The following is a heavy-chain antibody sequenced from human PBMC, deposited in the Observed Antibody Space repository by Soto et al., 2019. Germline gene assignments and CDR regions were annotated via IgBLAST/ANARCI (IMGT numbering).Heavy chain of an antibody. CDR2: IDWDDDK. V-gene: IGHV2-70*04. J-gene: IGHJ4*02. CDR1: GFSLSTSAMR. Sequence: SGPTLVNPTQTLTLTCSFSGFSLSTSAMRVSWIRQPPGKALEWLARIDWDDDKFYSTSLQTRLTISKDTSKNQVVLTMTNMDPVDTATYYCARSYTSSFLFDYWGQGTLVTVSS. D-gene: IGHD6-6*01. CDR3: ARSYTSSFLFDY.